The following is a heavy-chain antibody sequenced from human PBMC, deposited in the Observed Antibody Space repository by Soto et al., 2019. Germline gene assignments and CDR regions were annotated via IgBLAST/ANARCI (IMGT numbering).Heavy chain of an antibody. Sequence: QLQLQESGSGLVKPSQTLSLTCAVSGGSISSGGYSWSWIRQPPGKGLEWIGYIYHSGSTYYNPSLKSRVTISVDRSKNQFSRKRSSVTAADTAGYDCARAACSGGSCYSVDDWGQGTLVTVSS. CDR3: ARAACSGGSCYSVDD. CDR2: IYHSGST. D-gene: IGHD2-15*01. V-gene: IGHV4-30-2*01. CDR1: GGSISSGGYS. J-gene: IGHJ4*02.